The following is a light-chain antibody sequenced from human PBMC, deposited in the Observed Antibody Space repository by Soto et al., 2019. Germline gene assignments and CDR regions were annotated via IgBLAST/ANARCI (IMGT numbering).Light chain of an antibody. V-gene: IGLV3-21*02. CDR3: QVWDSSSDHYG. Sequence: SYELTQPPSVSVAPGQTARITCGGNNIGSKSVHWYQQKPGQAPVLVVYDGSDRPSGIPERFSGSNSGNTATLTISRVEAGDEADYYCQVWDSSSDHYGFGNGTKVAVL. J-gene: IGLJ1*01. CDR1: NIGSKS. CDR2: DGS.